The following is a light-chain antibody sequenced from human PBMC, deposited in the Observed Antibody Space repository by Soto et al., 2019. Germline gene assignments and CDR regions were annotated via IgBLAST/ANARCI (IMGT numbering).Light chain of an antibody. J-gene: IGKJ4*01. V-gene: IGKV3-20*01. CDR2: GAS. CDR1: QSVSSNY. CDR3: QQYGSSPLT. Sequence: EIVLTQSPGTLSLSPGERATLSCRASQSVSSNYLAWYQQKPGQAPRLLIYGASSRATGIPDRFSGSASGTDFTLTISRLEPEDFAVYYCQQYGSSPLTCGGGTKVDIK.